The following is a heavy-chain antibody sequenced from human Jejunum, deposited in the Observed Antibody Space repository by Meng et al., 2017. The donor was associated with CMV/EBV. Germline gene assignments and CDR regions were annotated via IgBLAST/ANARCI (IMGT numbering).Heavy chain of an antibody. CDR1: GFTFNSYW. Sequence: CAASGFTFNSYWMHWVRQAPGKGLVWVSHINRDGSTTRYADSVKGRFTISRDNTRNTLYLQMNSLRVEDSAVYFCARSYGDPAMDYWGQGTLVTVSS. J-gene: IGHJ4*02. CDR3: ARSYGDPAMDY. CDR2: INRDGSTT. V-gene: IGHV3-74*01. D-gene: IGHD4-17*01.